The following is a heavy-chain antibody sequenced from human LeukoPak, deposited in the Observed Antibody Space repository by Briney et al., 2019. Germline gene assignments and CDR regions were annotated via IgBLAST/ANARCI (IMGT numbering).Heavy chain of an antibody. J-gene: IGHJ4*02. D-gene: IGHD3-10*01. CDR3: ARGPSRENC. V-gene: IGHV3-66*01. CDR1: GFTVSSNY. Sequence: GGSLRLSCAASGFTVSSNYMTWVRQAPGKGLEWVSVIYSGGSTYYADSVKDRFTISRDNSKSTLYLQMNSLSAEDTAVYYCARGPSRENCWGQGTLVTVSS. CDR2: IYSGGST.